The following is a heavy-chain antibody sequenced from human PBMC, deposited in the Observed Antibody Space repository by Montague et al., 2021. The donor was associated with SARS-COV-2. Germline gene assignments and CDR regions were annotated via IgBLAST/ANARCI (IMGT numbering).Heavy chain of an antibody. CDR2: IYHSGST. J-gene: IGHJ3*02. D-gene: IGHD6-19*01. CDR3: AKVADSHDTFDI. Sequence: SETLSLTCTVSGYSISTGYYWGWIRQPPGKGLEWIGTIYHSGSTYFNPSLKSRVTISVDTSKNQFFLNLSSVTAADTAVYYCAKVADSHDTFDIWGRGTMVTVSS. V-gene: IGHV4-38-2*02. CDR1: GYSISTGYY.